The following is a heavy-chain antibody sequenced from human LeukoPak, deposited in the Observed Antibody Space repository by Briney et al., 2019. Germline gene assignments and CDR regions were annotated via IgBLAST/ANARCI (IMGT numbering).Heavy chain of an antibody. D-gene: IGHD3-10*01. J-gene: IGHJ4*02. CDR2: IYYSGST. Sequence: SETLSPTPTLSAASISRSDYFWGWIRQPPGKGLEWIGSIYYSGSTYYNPSLKSRLTISVDTSKNQFSLKLSSVTAAGTAVYYCARGSYYDSGTSRRFDYWGQGTLVTVSS. V-gene: IGHV4-39*02. CDR1: AASISRSDYF. CDR3: ARGSYYDSGTSRRFDY.